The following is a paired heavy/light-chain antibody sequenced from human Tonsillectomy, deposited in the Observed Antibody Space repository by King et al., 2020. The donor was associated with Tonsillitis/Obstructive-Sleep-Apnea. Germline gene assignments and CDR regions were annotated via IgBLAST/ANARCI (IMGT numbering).Light chain of an antibody. CDR3: SSYTSSSTPV. CDR2: EVT. Sequence: QSALTQPPSVSGSPGQSVTISCTGTSSDVGHFNRVSWYQQSPGTAPKLMIYEVTNRPSGVPDRFSGSKSGNTASLTISGLQAEDEADYYCSSYTSSSTPVFGGGTKLTVL. J-gene: IGLJ2*01. V-gene: IGLV2-18*02. CDR1: SSDVGHFNR.
Heavy chain of an antibody. D-gene: IGHD2-8*01. J-gene: IGHJ4*02. Sequence: EVQLLESGGGLVKPRGSLRLSCAASGFTFSNYAMSWVRQAPGKGLEWVSGISASGGTTYYADSVKGRFTISRDNSKNTLYLQMNSLRAEDTAVYYCAKDDIVLMAYFTFDSWGQGTLITVSS. CDR3: AKDDIVLMAYFTFDS. V-gene: IGHV3-23*01. CDR2: ISASGGTT. CDR1: GFTFSNYA.